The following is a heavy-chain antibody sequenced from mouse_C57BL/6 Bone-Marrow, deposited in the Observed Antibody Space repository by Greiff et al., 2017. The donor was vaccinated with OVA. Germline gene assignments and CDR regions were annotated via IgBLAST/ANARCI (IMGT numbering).Heavy chain of an antibody. CDR3: ARDYGSSGDY. J-gene: IGHJ2*01. V-gene: IGHV7-3*01. CDR1: GFTFTDYY. Sequence: EVKVVESGGGLVQPGGSLSLSCAASGFTFTDYYMSWVRQPPGQALEWLGFIRNKANGYTTEYSASVKGRFTISRDNSQSILYLQMNALRAEDRATYSCARDYGSSGDYWGQGTTLTVSS. D-gene: IGHD1-1*01. CDR2: IRNKANGYTT.